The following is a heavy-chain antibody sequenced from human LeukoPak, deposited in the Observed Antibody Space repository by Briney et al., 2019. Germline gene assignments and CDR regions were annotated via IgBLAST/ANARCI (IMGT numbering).Heavy chain of an antibody. V-gene: IGHV1-8*01. CDR1: GYTFTSYD. J-gene: IGHJ6*02. CDR2: MNPNSGNT. D-gene: IGHD2-2*01. CDR3: ARDIVVVPAQYYYYGMDV. Sequence: ASVKVSCKASGYTFTSYDINWVRPATGQGLAWMGWMNPNSGNTGYAQKFQGRVTMTRNTSISTAYMELSSLRSEDTAVYYCARDIVVVPAQYYYYGMDVWGQGTTVTVSS.